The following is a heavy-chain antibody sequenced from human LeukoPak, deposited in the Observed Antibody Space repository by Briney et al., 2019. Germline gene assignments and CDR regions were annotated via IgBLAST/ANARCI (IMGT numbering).Heavy chain of an antibody. J-gene: IGHJ4*02. CDR2: INPNSGGT. Sequence: ASVKVSCKASGYTFTGYYMHWVRQAPGQGLEWMGWINPNSGGTNYAQKFQGRVTMTRDTSISTAYMELSRLRSDDTAVYYCARDRLAYSWGVCYPDYWGQGTLVTVSS. V-gene: IGHV1-2*02. D-gene: IGHD2-21*02. CDR1: GYTFTGYY. CDR3: ARDRLAYSWGVCYPDY.